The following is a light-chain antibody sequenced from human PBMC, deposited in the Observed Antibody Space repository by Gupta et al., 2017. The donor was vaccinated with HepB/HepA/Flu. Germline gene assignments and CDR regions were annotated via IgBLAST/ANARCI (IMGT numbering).Light chain of an antibody. Sequence: QSAMTQPSSVSGSPGQPITIPCTGTSSDVGGYNYVSWYQQHPGKAPKLMIYEVSNRPSGVSNRFSGSKSGNTASLTISGLQAEDEADYYCSSYTSSTTLEFGGGTKLTVL. V-gene: IGLV2-14*01. CDR1: SSDVGGYNY. J-gene: IGLJ3*02. CDR3: SSYTSSTTLE. CDR2: EVS.